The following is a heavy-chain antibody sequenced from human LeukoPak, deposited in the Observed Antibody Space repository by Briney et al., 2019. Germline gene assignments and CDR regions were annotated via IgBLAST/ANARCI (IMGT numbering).Heavy chain of an antibody. CDR3: ARTTMVRGTYYMDV. Sequence: SETLSLTCAVSGGSFSAFFWRWIRQPPGKGLEWIGDVGHSGSADYNPSLKSRVTISVDTSKNQFSLKLSSVTAADTAVYYCARTTMVRGTYYMDVWGKGTTVTISS. V-gene: IGHV4-34*01. CDR2: VGHSGSA. CDR1: GGSFSAFF. D-gene: IGHD3-10*01. J-gene: IGHJ6*03.